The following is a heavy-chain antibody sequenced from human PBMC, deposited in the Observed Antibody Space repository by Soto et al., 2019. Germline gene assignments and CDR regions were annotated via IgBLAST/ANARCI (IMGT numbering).Heavy chain of an antibody. V-gene: IGHV4-39*01. Sequence: SETLSLTCRASGDTISDTIYYWCWIRQAPGKGLEWIGSIHYSGITQFHPSLQTRVTISVDTSKNEFSLRLRSVTAADTAVYYCARHLKAVAAAMDYWGQGIPVTVSS. D-gene: IGHD6-19*01. J-gene: IGHJ4*02. CDR2: IHYSGIT. CDR3: ARHLKAVAAAMDY. CDR1: GDTISDTIYY.